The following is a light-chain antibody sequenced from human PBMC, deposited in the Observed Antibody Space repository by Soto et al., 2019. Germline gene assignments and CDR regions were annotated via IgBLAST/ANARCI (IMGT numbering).Light chain of an antibody. CDR2: DAF. CDR1: QSVSRY. Sequence: EIVLTHSPVTLSLSPWEIATLSCRASQSVSRYLAWYQQKPDQAPRLLIYDAFNRATGIPARFSGSGSGTDFTLTISSLEPEDFVVYYCQQRSNWPITFGQGTRLEIK. V-gene: IGKV3-11*01. J-gene: IGKJ5*01. CDR3: QQRSNWPIT.